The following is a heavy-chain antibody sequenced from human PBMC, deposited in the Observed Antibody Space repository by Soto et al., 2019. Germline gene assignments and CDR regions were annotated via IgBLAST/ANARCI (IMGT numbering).Heavy chain of an antibody. Sequence: PSETLSLTCTVSCGSISSYYWSWIRQPPGKGLEWIGYIYYSGSTNYNPSLKSRVTISVDTSKNQFSLKLSSVTAADTAVYYCACAYDFWSGPRAGSFDYWGQGTLVTVSS. V-gene: IGHV4-59*01. CDR2: IYYSGST. CDR3: ACAYDFWSGPRAGSFDY. D-gene: IGHD3-3*01. CDR1: CGSISSYY. J-gene: IGHJ4*02.